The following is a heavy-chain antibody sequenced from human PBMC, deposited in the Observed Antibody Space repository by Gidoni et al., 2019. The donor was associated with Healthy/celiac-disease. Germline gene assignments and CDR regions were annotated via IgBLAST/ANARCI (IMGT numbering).Heavy chain of an antibody. CDR3: ARDRGYSSSWYLFDY. V-gene: IGHV1-2*02. Sequence: QVQLVQSGAEVKKPGASVKVSCKASGYTFTGYYMHWVRQAPGQGLEWMGWINPNSGGTNYAQKFQGRVTITRDTSISTAYMELSRLRSYDTAVYYCARDRGYSSSWYLFDYWGQGTLVTVSS. CDR2: INPNSGGT. J-gene: IGHJ4*02. D-gene: IGHD6-13*01. CDR1: GYTFTGYY.